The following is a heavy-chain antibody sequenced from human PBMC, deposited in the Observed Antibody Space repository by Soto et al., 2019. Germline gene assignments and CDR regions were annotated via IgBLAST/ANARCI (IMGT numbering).Heavy chain of an antibody. CDR1: GFNFKNNA. CDR2: ISGSGGST. D-gene: IGHD3-22*01. Sequence: EMQLLESGGGLVQPGGSLRLSCTASGFNFKNNAMSWVRQAPGKGLEWVSGISGSGGSTYDADSVKGRFTISRDNYKHTLYRQMNSLRAEDSAKYDCARASYYYNTSALRAWFDPWGQGTLVTVSS. J-gene: IGHJ5*02. CDR3: ARASYYYNTSALRAWFDP. V-gene: IGHV3-23*01.